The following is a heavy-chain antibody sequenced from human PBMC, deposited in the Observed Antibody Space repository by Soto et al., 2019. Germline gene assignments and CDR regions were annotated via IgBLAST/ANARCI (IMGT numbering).Heavy chain of an antibody. CDR3: AGCGRYYGRFDY. V-gene: IGHV3-30-3*01. Sequence: QVQLVESGGGVVQTGRSLRLSCAASGFTFSSYAMHWVRQAPGKGLEWVAVISYDGSNKYYADSVKGRFTISRDNSKNTLYLQMNSLRAEDTAVYYCAGCGRYYGRFDYWGQGTLVTVSS. J-gene: IGHJ4*02. CDR1: GFTFSSYA. CDR2: ISYDGSNK. D-gene: IGHD3-10*01.